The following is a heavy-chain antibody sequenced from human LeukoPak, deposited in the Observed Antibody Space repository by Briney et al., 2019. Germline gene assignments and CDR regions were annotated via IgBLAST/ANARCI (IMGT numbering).Heavy chain of an antibody. CDR2: IRYDGGNK. CDR1: GFPFSSYG. Sequence: GGALRLSCAASGFPFSSYGMHWGRPAPGQGVGGVAFIRYDGGNKYYADSVKGRFTISRDNSKNTLYLQMNSLRAEDTAVYYCAKGVVPAAMGWFDPWGQGTLVTVSS. V-gene: IGHV3-30*02. CDR3: AKGVVPAAMGWFDP. J-gene: IGHJ5*02. D-gene: IGHD2-2*01.